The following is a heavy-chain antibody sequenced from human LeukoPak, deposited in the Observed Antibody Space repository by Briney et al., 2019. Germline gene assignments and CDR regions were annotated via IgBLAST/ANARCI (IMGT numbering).Heavy chain of an antibody. CDR1: GVSISSGSYY. Sequence: SETLSLTCTVSGVSISSGSYYWSSIRPPPGKGLEWVGRIYTSGSTNYNPSLKSRVTISVDTSKNQFSLKLSSVTAADTAVYYCARWKRGFGEFKGGYFDYWGEGTLVTVSS. V-gene: IGHV4-61*02. J-gene: IGHJ4*02. D-gene: IGHD3-10*01. CDR3: ARWKRGFGEFKGGYFDY. CDR2: IYTSGST.